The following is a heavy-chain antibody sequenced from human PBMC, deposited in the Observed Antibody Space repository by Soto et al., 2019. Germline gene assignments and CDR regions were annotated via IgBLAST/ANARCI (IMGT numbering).Heavy chain of an antibody. CDR2: ISGSGGST. CDR1: GFTFSSYA. V-gene: IGHV3-23*01. Sequence: EVQLLESGGGLVQPGGSLRLSCAASGFTFSSYAMSWVRQAPGKGLEWVSAISGSGGSTYYADSVKGRFTISRDNSKNTLYLQMNSLRAEDTAVYYCAKDWGQWLVRGDYFDYWGQGTLVTVSS. D-gene: IGHD6-19*01. CDR3: AKDWGQWLVRGDYFDY. J-gene: IGHJ4*02.